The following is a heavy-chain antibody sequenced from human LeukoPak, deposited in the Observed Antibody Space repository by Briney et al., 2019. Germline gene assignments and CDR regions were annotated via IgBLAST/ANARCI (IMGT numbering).Heavy chain of an antibody. D-gene: IGHD1-26*01. CDR3: VLPPPLGS. J-gene: IGHJ5*02. Sequence: GGSLRLSCAASGFTFSSYWMHWVRQAQGKGLVWVSRINSDGSSTNYADSVKGRFTISRDNAKNALYLQMNSLRAEDTAVYYCVLPPPLGSWGQGTLVTVSS. V-gene: IGHV3-74*01. CDR2: INSDGSST. CDR1: GFTFSSYW.